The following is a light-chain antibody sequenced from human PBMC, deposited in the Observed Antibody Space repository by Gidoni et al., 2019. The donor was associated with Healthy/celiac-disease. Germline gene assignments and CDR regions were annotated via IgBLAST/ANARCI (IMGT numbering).Light chain of an antibody. Sequence: DIQMTQSPSSLSASVGDRVTITCRASQSISSYLNWYQQKPGKAPKLLIYAASSLQSGVPSRFSGSGSGTDFTITISSLQPEDFATYYCQHSYSTPTFGPGTKVDIK. J-gene: IGKJ3*01. CDR3: QHSYSTPT. CDR1: QSISSY. CDR2: AAS. V-gene: IGKV1-39*01.